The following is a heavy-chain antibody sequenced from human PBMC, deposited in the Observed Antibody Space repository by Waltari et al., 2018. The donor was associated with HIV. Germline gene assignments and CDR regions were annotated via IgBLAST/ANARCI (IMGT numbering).Heavy chain of an antibody. CDR2: VNDSGDT. CDR3: ARGDYYYYDSSGLDS. Sequence: VHLQQWAAGLPKTSETLSLTCAVDGGSFNGYYWTWIRQSPGRGLEWIGEVNDSGDTNYNSSLKSRATMSVNTFKNQFSLKLMSVTAADTATYYCARGDYYYYDSSGLDSWGQGTPVTVSS. CDR1: GGSFNGYY. J-gene: IGHJ1*01. V-gene: IGHV4-34*02. D-gene: IGHD3-22*01.